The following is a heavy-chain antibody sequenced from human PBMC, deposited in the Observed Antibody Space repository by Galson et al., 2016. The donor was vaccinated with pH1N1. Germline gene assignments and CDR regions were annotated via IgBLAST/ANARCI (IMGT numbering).Heavy chain of an antibody. CDR3: ARGVIDYDFWSGYQDHAAFDI. D-gene: IGHD3-3*01. V-gene: IGHV6-1*01. J-gene: IGHJ3*02. CDR1: GDSVSSNRAT. CDR2: TYYRSKWYN. Sequence: CAISGDSVSSNRATWNWIRQSPSRGLEWLGRTYYRSKWYNDYAESVKSRIIISPDTSKNRLSLQLNSVTPADTAVYYCARGVIDYDFWSGYQDHAAFDIWGQGTMVIVSS.